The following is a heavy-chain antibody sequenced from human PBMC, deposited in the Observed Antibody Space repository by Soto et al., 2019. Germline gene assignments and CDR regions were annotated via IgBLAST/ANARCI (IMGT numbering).Heavy chain of an antibody. D-gene: IGHD2-8*01. V-gene: IGHV1-18*01. CDR3: ARDGKGAAYTNGPYYFDY. CDR1: GYTFTSYG. J-gene: IGHJ4*02. Sequence: VKVSCKASGYTFTSYGISWVRQAPGQGLEWMGWISAYNGNTNYAQKLQGRVTMTTDTSTSTAYMELRSLGDEDTAVYYCARDGKGAAYTNGPYYFDYWGQGALVTVSS. CDR2: ISAYNGNT.